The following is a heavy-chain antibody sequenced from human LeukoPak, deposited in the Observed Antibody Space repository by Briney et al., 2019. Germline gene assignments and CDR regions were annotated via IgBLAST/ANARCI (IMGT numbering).Heavy chain of an antibody. CDR1: GGSFNGYY. CDR3: ARTPALSYYYGMDV. Sequence: PSETLSLTCAVYGGSFNGYYWSWIRQPPGKGLEWIGEINHSGSTNYNPSLKSRVTISVDTSKNQFSLKLSSVTAADTAVYYCARTPALSYYYGMDVWGQGTTVTVSS. J-gene: IGHJ6*02. V-gene: IGHV4-34*01. CDR2: INHSGST.